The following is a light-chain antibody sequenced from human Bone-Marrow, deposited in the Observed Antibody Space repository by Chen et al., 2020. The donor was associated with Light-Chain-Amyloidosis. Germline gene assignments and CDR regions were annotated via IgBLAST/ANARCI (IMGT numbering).Light chain of an antibody. CDR3: QTWDSNPVV. V-gene: IGLV3-1*01. CDR2: QDD. CDR1: QLGDKF. J-gene: IGLJ2*01. Sequence: SYELTQAPSVSVSPGQTAMITCSGNQLGDKFVFWYQQRPAQSPVVVIYQDDKRPSGIPERFSGSNSGNTAPRTIGGTQTVDEGDYYCQTWDSNPVVFGGGTRLTVL.